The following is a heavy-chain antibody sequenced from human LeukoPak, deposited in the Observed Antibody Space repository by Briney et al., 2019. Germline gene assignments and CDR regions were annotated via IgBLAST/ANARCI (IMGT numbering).Heavy chain of an antibody. CDR3: AKDYHYDVLTGYFDS. Sequence: GGSLRLSCAASGFTFRSYAMHWVRQAPGKGLEWVALIRYDGSNKYYADFVKGRFTISRDNSNNTLYLQLNSLRAEDTAVYYCAKDYHYDVLTGYFDSWGQGTLVTVSS. J-gene: IGHJ4*02. V-gene: IGHV3-30*02. D-gene: IGHD3-9*01. CDR2: IRYDGSNK. CDR1: GFTFRSYA.